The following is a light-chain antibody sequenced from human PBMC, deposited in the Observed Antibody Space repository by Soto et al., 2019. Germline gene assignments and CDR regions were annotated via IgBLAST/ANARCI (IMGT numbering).Light chain of an antibody. CDR3: QQRSSWPLT. Sequence: EIVLTQSPGTLSLSPGERATLSCRASQRVASDLAWYLQKPGQPPRLLIYDASNRATGIPARFSGTGSGTDFTLTISSLEPEDFAVYYCQQRSSWPLTFGGGTKVDIK. CDR1: QRVASD. V-gene: IGKV3-11*01. CDR2: DAS. J-gene: IGKJ4*01.